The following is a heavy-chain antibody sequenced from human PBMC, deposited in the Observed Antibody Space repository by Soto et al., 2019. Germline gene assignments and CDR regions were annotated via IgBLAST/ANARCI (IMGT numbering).Heavy chain of an antibody. CDR2: ISGSGGST. V-gene: IGHV3-23*01. CDR1: GFTFSSYA. Sequence: WGSLRLSCAASGFTFSSYAMSWVRQAPGKGLEWVSAISGSGGSTYYADSVKGRFTTSRDNSKNTLYLQMNSLRAEDTAVYYCAKEGTPPSFWRRGYYYYGLDVWGQGTTVTVSS. D-gene: IGHD3-10*01. J-gene: IGHJ6*02. CDR3: AKEGTPPSFWRRGYYYYGLDV.